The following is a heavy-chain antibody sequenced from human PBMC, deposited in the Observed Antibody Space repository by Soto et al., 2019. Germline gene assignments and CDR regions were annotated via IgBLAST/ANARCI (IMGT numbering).Heavy chain of an antibody. CDR1: GYTFTSYD. J-gene: IGHJ6*01. V-gene: IGHV1-8*01. CDR2: MNPNSGNT. CDR3: TKGTRNTDV. Sequence: QVQLVQSGAEVKKPGASVKVSCKASGYTFTSYDINWVRQATGQGLEWMGWMNPNSGNTGYAQKVQGRITMTRDASTRTAFMELGSLGYEDTAIYYCTKGTRNTDVWGQGTTVTVSS.